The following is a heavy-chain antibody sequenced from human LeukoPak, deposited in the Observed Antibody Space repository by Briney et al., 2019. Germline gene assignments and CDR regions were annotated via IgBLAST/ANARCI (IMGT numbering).Heavy chain of an antibody. CDR1: GDSTSNYY. CDR3: SRENGAFSPFGY. J-gene: IGHJ4*02. D-gene: IGHD2-8*01. CDR2: IYYSGST. V-gene: IGHV4-59*12. Sequence: KPSETLSLTCTVSGDSTSNYYWSWIRQSPGKGLEWIGYIYYSGSTIYNPSLKSRITISIDTSKNQLSLNLTSVTAADTAVYYCSRENGAFSPFGYWGQGILVTVLS.